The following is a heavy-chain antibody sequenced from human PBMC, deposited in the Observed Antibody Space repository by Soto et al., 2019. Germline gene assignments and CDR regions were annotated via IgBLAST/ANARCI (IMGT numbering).Heavy chain of an antibody. CDR2: IFHRGTT. CDR3: ARTPFRLDLGTVLCYFDD. CDR1: GASITTSY. D-gene: IGHD3-16*01. J-gene: IGHJ4*02. Sequence: QVQLQESGPGLVKPSATLTLTCTVSGASITTSYWSWIRQPPGKGLEWIGYIFHRGTTNYNPSLESRVSMSVDSSKNQFSLTMTSVTAADTAVYYCARTPFRLDLGTVLCYFDDWGQGTLVTVSS. V-gene: IGHV4-59*01.